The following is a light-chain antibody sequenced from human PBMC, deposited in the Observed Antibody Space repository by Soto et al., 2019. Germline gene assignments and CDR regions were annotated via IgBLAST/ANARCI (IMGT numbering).Light chain of an antibody. Sequence: DIVMTQSPDSLTVSLGERATFNCKSSQSVLSSSNNKNYLAWYQQKPGQPPKLLIYWASTRESGVPDRFSGSGSGTDFTLTISSLQAADVAVYYCQQYYSTPPWTFGQGTRVAIK. CDR2: WAS. V-gene: IGKV4-1*01. J-gene: IGKJ1*01. CDR3: QQYYSTPPWT. CDR1: QSVLSSSNNKNY.